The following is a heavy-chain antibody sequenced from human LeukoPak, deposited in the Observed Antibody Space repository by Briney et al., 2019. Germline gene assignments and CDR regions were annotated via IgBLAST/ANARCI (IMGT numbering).Heavy chain of an antibody. Sequence: ASVKVSCKASGYTFASYDINWVRQAPGQRLEWMGWISAYNGNTNYAQKLQGRVTMTTDTSTNTAYMELRSLRSDDTAVYYCARIDCSSSSCLNYWGQGTLVTVSS. CDR2: ISAYNGNT. CDR3: ARIDCSSSSCLNY. D-gene: IGHD2-2*01. J-gene: IGHJ4*02. V-gene: IGHV1-18*01. CDR1: GYTFASYD.